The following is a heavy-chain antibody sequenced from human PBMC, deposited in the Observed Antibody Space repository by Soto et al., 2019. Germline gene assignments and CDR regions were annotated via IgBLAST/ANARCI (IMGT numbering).Heavy chain of an antibody. Sequence: QVQLVQSGAEVKKPGSSVKVSCKASGGTFSSYAISWVRQAPGQGLEWMGGIIPIFGTANYAQKFQGRVTITADESTSTAYMELSSLRSEDTAVYYCARPRTGKRWWQQLVLPYYYYYGMDVWGQGTTVTVSS. CDR1: GGTFSSYA. CDR2: IIPIFGTA. J-gene: IGHJ6*02. V-gene: IGHV1-69*01. D-gene: IGHD6-13*01. CDR3: ARPRTGKRWWQQLVLPYYYYYGMDV.